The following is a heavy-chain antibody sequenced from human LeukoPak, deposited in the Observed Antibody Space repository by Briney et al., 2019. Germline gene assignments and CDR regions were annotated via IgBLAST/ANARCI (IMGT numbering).Heavy chain of an antibody. CDR3: ARDDGMVRGVILCY. J-gene: IGHJ4*02. D-gene: IGHD3-10*01. Sequence: GGSLRLSCAASGFTFSSYSMNWVRQAPGKGLEWVSSISSSSSYIYYADSVKGRFTISRDNAKNSLYLQMNSLRAEDTAVYYCARDDGMVRGVILCYWGQGTLVTVSS. CDR1: GFTFSSYS. CDR2: ISSSSSYI. V-gene: IGHV3-21*01.